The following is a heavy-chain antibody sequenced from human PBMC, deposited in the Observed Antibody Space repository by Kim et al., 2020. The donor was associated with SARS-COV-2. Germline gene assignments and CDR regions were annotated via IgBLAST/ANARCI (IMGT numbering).Heavy chain of an antibody. CDR3: AGLPGDYYDSSGSDGMDV. V-gene: IGHV3-30-3*01. D-gene: IGHD3-22*01. CDR2: ISYDGSNK. CDR1: GFTFSSYA. J-gene: IGHJ6*02. Sequence: GGSLRLSCAASGFTFSSYAMHWVRQAPGKGLEWVAVISYDGSNKYYADSVKGRFTISRDNSKNTLYLQMNSLRAEDTAVYYCAGLPGDYYDSSGSDGMDVWGQGTTVTVSS.